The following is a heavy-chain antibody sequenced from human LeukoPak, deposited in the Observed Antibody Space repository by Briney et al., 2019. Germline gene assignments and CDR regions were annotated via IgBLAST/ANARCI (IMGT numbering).Heavy chain of an antibody. V-gene: IGHV3-23*01. CDR2: ISGSGGLT. CDR1: GFTFSSYA. Sequence: GGSLRLSCAASGFTFSSYAMSWVRQGPGKGLEWVSLISGSGGLTYYADSVKGRFTISRDNSKNTMYLQMTSLRGEDTAVYYCATVNSYSGTGDAFHIWGQGTMVTVSS. J-gene: IGHJ3*02. D-gene: IGHD4-23*01. CDR3: ATVNSYSGTGDAFHI.